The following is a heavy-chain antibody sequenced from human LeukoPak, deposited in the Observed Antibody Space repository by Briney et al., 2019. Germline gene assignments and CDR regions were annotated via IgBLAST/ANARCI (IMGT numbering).Heavy chain of an antibody. CDR2: ISGSGGST. V-gene: IGHV3-23*01. J-gene: IGHJ4*02. CDR1: GFTFSSYA. D-gene: IGHD1-26*01. CDR3: AKVSGSYYVYFDY. Sequence: GGSLRLSCAASGFTFSSYAMSWVRQAPGKGLEWVSAISGSGGSTYYADSVKGRFTISRDNPKNTLYPQMNSLRAEDTAVYYCAKVSGSYYVYFDYWGQGTLVTVSS.